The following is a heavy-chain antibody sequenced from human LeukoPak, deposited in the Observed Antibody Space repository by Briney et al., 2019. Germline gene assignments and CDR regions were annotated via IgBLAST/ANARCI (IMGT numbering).Heavy chain of an antibody. J-gene: IGHJ4*02. CDR1: GSTFSGSA. CDR2: IRSKANSYAT. CDR3: TRLFAYSDYFDY. V-gene: IGHV3-73*01. D-gene: IGHD2-15*01. Sequence: GGSLRLSCAASGSTFSGSAMHWVRQASGKGLEWVGRIRSKANSYATAYAASVKGRFTISRDDSKNTAYLQMNSLKTEDTAVYYCTRLFAYSDYFDYWGQGTLVTVSS.